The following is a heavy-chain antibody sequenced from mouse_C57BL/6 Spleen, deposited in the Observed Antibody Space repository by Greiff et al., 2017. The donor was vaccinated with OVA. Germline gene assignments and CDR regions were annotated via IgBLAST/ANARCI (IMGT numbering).Heavy chain of an antibody. D-gene: IGHD1-1*01. J-gene: IGHJ2*01. Sequence: LQPGAELVKPGASVKMSCKASGYTFTSYWITWVKPRPGQGLEWIGDIYPGSGSTNYNEKFKSKATLTVDTSSSTAYMQLSSLTSEDSAGYCCATSFYCGYYWGQGTTLTVSS. CDR2: IYPGSGST. CDR3: ATSFYCGYY. V-gene: IGHV1-55*01. CDR1: GYTFTSYW.